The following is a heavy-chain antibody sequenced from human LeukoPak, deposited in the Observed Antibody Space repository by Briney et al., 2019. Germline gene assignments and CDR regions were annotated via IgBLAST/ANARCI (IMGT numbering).Heavy chain of an antibody. Sequence: GESLDISRKGFGYSFTNYWISWVREMPGKGLGWMGTIDPSDAYTSYSPSFQGHVTISADKSISTAYLQWSGLKASDSAIYYCARASSTLYADYWGQGTLVTVSS. D-gene: IGHD2-2*01. J-gene: IGHJ4*02. CDR1: GYSFTNYW. CDR3: ARASSTLYADY. CDR2: IDPSDAYT. V-gene: IGHV5-10-1*01.